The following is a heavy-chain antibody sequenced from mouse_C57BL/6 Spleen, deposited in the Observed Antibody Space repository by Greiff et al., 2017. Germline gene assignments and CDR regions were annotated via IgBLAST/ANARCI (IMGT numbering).Heavy chain of an antibody. Sequence: EVNVVESGEGLVKPGGSLKLSCAASGFTFSSYAMSWVRQTPEKRLEWVAYISSGGDYIYYADTVKGRFTISRDNARNTLYLQMSSLKSEDTAMYYCTSHYYSKRGFAYWGQGTLVTVSA. CDR3: TSHYYSKRGFAY. D-gene: IGHD2-5*01. CDR2: ISSGGDYI. V-gene: IGHV5-9-1*02. J-gene: IGHJ3*01. CDR1: GFTFSSYA.